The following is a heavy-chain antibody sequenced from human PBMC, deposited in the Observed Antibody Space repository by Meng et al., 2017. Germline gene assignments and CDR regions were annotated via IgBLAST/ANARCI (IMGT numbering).Heavy chain of an antibody. Sequence: QVRLQESGPGLVKPSGTPSITCAVSRCSISSSNWWSWVRQPPGKGLEWIGEIYHSGSTNYNPSLKSRVTISVDKSKNQFSLKLSSVTAADTAVYYCARVVAATTLFLDYWGQGTLVTVSS. J-gene: IGHJ4*02. CDR1: RCSISSSNW. V-gene: IGHV4-4*02. CDR3: ARVVAATTLFLDY. D-gene: IGHD2-15*01. CDR2: IYHSGST.